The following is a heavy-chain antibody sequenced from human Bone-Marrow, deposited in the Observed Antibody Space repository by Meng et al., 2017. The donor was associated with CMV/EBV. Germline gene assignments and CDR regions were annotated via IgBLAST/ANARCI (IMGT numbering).Heavy chain of an antibody. J-gene: IGHJ4*02. CDR2: IIPIFGTA. Sequence: SVKVSCKASGGTFSSYAISWVRQAPGRGLEWMGGIIPIFGTANYAQKFQGRVTITTDESTSTAYMELSSLRSEDTAVYYCARAKVGATPFDYWGQGTLVTVSS. V-gene: IGHV1-69*05. CDR1: GGTFSSYA. D-gene: IGHD1-26*01. CDR3: ARAKVGATPFDY.